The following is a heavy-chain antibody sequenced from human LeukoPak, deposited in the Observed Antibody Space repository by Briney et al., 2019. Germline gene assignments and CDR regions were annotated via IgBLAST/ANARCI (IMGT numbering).Heavy chain of an antibody. Sequence: ASVKVSCKASGYTFTSYYMHWVRQAPGQGLEWMGIINPSGGSTSYAQKFQGRVTMTRDTSTSTVYMELSSLRSDDTAVYYCARDPYNPEYSSSPLGAFDIWGQGTMVTVSS. D-gene: IGHD6-6*01. CDR3: ARDPYNPEYSSSPLGAFDI. CDR1: GYTFTSYY. V-gene: IGHV1-46*01. CDR2: INPSGGST. J-gene: IGHJ3*02.